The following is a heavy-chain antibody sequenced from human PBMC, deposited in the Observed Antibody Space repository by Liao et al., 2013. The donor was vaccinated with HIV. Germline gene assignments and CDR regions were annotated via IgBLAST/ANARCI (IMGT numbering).Heavy chain of an antibody. D-gene: IGHD3/OR15-3a*01. CDR3: ARGGGLVPTAHYYFSYLDV. CDR1: GGSVSSRSYY. J-gene: IGHJ6*03. V-gene: IGHV4-39*07. Sequence: QLQLQESGPGLVKPSETLSLTCTVSGGSVSSRSYYWGWIRQPPGKGLEWIGSIYYSGPTYFNPSLKNRVTISVGTSKNQFSLKLNSVTAADTAVYYCARGGGLVPTAHYYFSYLDVWGKGTPVIVS. CDR2: IYYSGPT.